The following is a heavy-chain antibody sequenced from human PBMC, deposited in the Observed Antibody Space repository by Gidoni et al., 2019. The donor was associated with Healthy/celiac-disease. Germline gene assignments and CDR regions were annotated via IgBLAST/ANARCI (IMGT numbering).Heavy chain of an antibody. CDR1: GFTFSSYV. J-gene: IGHJ4*02. D-gene: IGHD5-18*01. V-gene: IGHV3-33*01. CDR2: IGYDGSNK. Sequence: QVQLVESGGGVVKPGRSLRLSCAASGFTFSSYVMHWVRQAPGKGLEWVAVIGYDGSNKYYADSVKGRFTISRDNSKNTLYLQMNSLRAEDTAVYYCARDEGYSYGYVDHWGQGTLVTVSS. CDR3: ARDEGYSYGYVDH.